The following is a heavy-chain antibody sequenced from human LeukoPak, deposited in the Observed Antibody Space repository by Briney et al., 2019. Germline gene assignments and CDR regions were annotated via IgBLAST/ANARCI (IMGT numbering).Heavy chain of an antibody. Sequence: SVKVSCKTSGGTFGSFAISWVRQAPGQGLEWMGRIIPIFGTAEYAQKFQGRVTITTDESRSTAYMEVSSLRSEDTAVYYCARDRKTISQYHYYYMDVWGKGTTVTVSS. J-gene: IGHJ6*03. V-gene: IGHV1-69*05. CDR3: ARDRKTISQYHYYYMDV. CDR1: GGTFGSFA. D-gene: IGHD3-3*01. CDR2: IIPIFGTA.